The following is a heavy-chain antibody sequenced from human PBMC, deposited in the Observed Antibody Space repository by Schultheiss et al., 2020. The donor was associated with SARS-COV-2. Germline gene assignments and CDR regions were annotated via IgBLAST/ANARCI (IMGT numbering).Heavy chain of an antibody. V-gene: IGHV4-61*02. D-gene: IGHD2-15*01. CDR1: GDSVSSGNYF. CDR2: VYTTGTT. Sequence: SETLSLTCTVSGDSVSSGNYFWSWIRQPAGKGLEWLGRVYTTGTTHYNPSLKSRVTISVDTSKNQFSLKLSSVTAADTAVYYCARADCSGRNCYWHNFFDPWGQGTLVTVSS. J-gene: IGHJ5*02. CDR3: ARADCSGRNCYWHNFFDP.